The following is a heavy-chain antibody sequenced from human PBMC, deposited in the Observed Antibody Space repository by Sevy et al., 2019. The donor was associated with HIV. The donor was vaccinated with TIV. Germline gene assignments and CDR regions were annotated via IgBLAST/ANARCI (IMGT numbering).Heavy chain of an antibody. Sequence: SVKVSCKASGRNFRNYAISWVRQAPGQGLEWMGGIIPMFETANYVQKFQGRVTITADESTSTAYMELSSLISEDTAIYYCARSISWYASFDSWGQGSLVTVSS. J-gene: IGHJ4*02. CDR3: ARSISWYASFDS. CDR1: GRNFRNYA. CDR2: IIPMFETA. V-gene: IGHV1-69*13. D-gene: IGHD6-13*01.